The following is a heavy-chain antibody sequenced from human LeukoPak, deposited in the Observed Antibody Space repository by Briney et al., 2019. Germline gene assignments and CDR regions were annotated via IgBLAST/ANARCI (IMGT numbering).Heavy chain of an antibody. V-gene: IGHV4-59*01. J-gene: IGHJ5*02. CDR3: ARVWDWGAFDP. CDR1: GGSITNYY. CDR2: SYYNGNT. D-gene: IGHD1-26*01. Sequence: SETLSLTCTVSGGSITNYYWSWIRQPPGKGLEWIGFSYYNGNTNYNPSLKSRVTISVDMSKNQFSLKLSSVTAADTAVYYCARVWDWGAFDPWGQGTLVTVSS.